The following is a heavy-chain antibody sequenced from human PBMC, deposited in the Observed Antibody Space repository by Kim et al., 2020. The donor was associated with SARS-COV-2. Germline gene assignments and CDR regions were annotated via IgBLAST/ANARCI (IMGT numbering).Heavy chain of an antibody. Sequence: GGSLRLSCVASGFTFSSYSINWVRQAPGKGLEWVSFISGSSKTKYYANSVKGRFTISRDNAQNSLFLQMSSLRDEDSGVYYCAVMATISGVDYWGQGALVTGSS. CDR1: GFTFSSYS. CDR2: ISGSSKTK. J-gene: IGHJ4*02. V-gene: IGHV3-48*02. D-gene: IGHD5-12*01. CDR3: AVMATISGVDY.